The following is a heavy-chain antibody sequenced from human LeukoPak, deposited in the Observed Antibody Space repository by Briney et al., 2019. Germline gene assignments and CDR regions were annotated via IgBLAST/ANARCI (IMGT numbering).Heavy chain of an antibody. CDR2: MNPNSGNT. V-gene: IGHV1-8*01. D-gene: IGHD1-1*01. J-gene: IGHJ5*02. Sequence: GASVKVPCKASGYTFTSYDINWVRQATGQGLEWMGWMNPNSGNTGYAQKFQGRVTMTRNTSISTAYMELSSLRSEDTAVYYCAREPFTGNWFDPWGQGTLVTVSS. CDR3: AREPFTGNWFDP. CDR1: GYTFTSYD.